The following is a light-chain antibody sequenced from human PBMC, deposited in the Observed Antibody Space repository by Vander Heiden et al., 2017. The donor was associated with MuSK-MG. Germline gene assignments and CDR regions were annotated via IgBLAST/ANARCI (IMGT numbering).Light chain of an antibody. Sequence: SYELTQPPSASVSPGQTARITCSGDALPTQYAYWYQQKPGQAPVLVMFKDSERPSGTPERFSGSSSGTTVTMTISGGQAEDEADYYCQSADNSGTVYVFGGGTRVNVL. V-gene: IGLV3-25*03. CDR1: ALPTQY. CDR2: KDS. J-gene: IGLJ1*01. CDR3: QSADNSGTVYV.